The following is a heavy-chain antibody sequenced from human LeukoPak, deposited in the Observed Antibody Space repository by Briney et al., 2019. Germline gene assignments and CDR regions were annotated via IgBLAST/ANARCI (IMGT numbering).Heavy chain of an antibody. J-gene: IGHJ4*02. CDR1: GGSFSGYY. V-gene: IGHV4-34*01. CDR3: ARVKGGNSGVWSDY. Sequence: PSETLSLTCAVYGGSFSGYYWSWIRQPPGKGLEWSGEINHSGSTNYNPSLKSRVTISVDTSKNQFSLKLSSVTAADTAVYYCARVKGGNSGVWSDYWGQGTLVTVSS. D-gene: IGHD4-23*01. CDR2: INHSGST.